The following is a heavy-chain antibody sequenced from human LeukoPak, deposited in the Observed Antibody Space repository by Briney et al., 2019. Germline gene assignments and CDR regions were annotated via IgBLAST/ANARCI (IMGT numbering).Heavy chain of an antibody. CDR1: GFTFSNYD. V-gene: IGHV3-30*18. CDR3: AKDDRGNEAPFDY. CDR2: ISYDGTNK. J-gene: IGHJ4*02. Sequence: GGSLRLSCAASGFTFSNYDMHWVRQAPGKGLEWVAVISYDGTNKYYADSVKGRFTISRDNSKNTLHLQMNRLRAEDTAVFYCAKDDRGNEAPFDYWGQGTLVTVSS.